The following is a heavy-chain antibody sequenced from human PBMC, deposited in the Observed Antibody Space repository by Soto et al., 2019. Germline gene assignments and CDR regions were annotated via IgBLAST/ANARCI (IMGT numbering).Heavy chain of an antibody. V-gene: IGHV1-2*04. J-gene: IGHJ4*02. Sequence: QVQLVQSGAEVKKPGASVKVSCKASGYTFTGYYMHWVRQAPGQGLEWMGWINPNSGGTNYAQKFQGWVTMTRGTSISTAYMELGRLRSDDTAVYYCAREGRPTVFWSGYSPFDFWGQGTLVTVSS. CDR3: AREGRPTVFWSGYSPFDF. CDR1: GYTFTGYY. D-gene: IGHD3-3*01. CDR2: INPNSGGT.